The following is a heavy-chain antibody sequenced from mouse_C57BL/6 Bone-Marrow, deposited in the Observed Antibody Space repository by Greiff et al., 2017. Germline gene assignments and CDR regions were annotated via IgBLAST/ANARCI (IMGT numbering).Heavy chain of an antibody. Sequence: QVQLKQSGAELARPGASVKMSCKASGYTFTSYTMHWVKQRPGQGLEWIGYINPSSGYTKYNQKFKDKATLTADKSSSTAYMQLSSLTSEDSAVYYCARIRYYGSRYFDVWGTGTTVTVSS. CDR2: INPSSGYT. CDR3: ARIRYYGSRYFDV. CDR1: GYTFTSYT. V-gene: IGHV1-4*01. J-gene: IGHJ1*03. D-gene: IGHD1-1*01.